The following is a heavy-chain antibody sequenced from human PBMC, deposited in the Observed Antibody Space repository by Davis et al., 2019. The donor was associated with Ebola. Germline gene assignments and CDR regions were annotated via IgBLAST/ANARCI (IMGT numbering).Heavy chain of an antibody. Sequence: AASVKVSCKTSGYTFTGYYMHWMRQAPGQGLEWMGWINPNSGGTNYAQKVQGRVTMTTDTSTSTAYMELRSLRSDDTAVYYCARAGGYCSSTRCYTWAFDIWGQGTMVTVSS. CDR1: GYTFTGYY. D-gene: IGHD2-2*02. CDR3: ARAGGYCSSTRCYTWAFDI. J-gene: IGHJ3*02. V-gene: IGHV1-2*02. CDR2: INPNSGGT.